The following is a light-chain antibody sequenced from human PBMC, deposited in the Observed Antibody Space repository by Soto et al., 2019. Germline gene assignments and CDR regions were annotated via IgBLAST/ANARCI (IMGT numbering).Light chain of an antibody. CDR1: SSDVGGYNY. Sequence: QSVLTQPPSASGSPGQSVTISCIGTSSDVGGYNYVSWYQQHPGKAPKLIISEVSKRPSGVPDRFSGSKSGNTASLTVSGLQAEDEADYFCSSYAGSNDLVFGGGTKAHRP. V-gene: IGLV2-8*01. CDR3: SSYAGSNDLV. J-gene: IGLJ3*02. CDR2: EVS.